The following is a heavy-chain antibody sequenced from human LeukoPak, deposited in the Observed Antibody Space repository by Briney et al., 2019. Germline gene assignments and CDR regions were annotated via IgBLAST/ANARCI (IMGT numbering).Heavy chain of an antibody. CDR3: ARESREKTSSGSRWGLLYYYMHV. J-gene: IGHJ6*03. D-gene: IGHD1-26*01. V-gene: IGHV3-21*06. CDR2: IGSTGSNV. Sequence: KAGGSLRLSCEGSDFSFKIYTMQWVRQAPWRGLEWVSSIGSTGSNVYYAASVEGRFTVSRDNARNSLFLQMDSLRAEDTGIYYCARESREKTSSGSRWGLLYYYMHVWAKGTTVIVSS. CDR1: DFSFKIYT.